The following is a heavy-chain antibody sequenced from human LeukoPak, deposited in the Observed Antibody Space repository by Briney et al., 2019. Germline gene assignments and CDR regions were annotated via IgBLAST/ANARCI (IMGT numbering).Heavy chain of an antibody. CDR1: GFTFSSYW. D-gene: IGHD6-25*01. CDR2: TNTDGTTT. J-gene: IGHJ4*02. Sequence: PGGSLRLSCVVSGFTFSSYWMHWVRQAQGKGLVWVSRTNTDGTTTSYADSVKGRFTISRDNAKNTLYLQMSSLRAEDTAVYYCARVYSGGFDYWGQGTLVTVSS. V-gene: IGHV3-74*01. CDR3: ARVYSGGFDY.